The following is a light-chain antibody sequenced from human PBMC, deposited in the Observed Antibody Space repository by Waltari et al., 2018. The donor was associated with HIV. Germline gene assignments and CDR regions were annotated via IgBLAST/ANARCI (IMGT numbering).Light chain of an antibody. V-gene: IGLV2-8*01. CDR1: SSDVGGYPY. Sequence: QSALTHPPSASGSPGQSVPIPCTGTSSDVGGYPYVSWYQQHPGKAPKLMISEVNKRPSGVPDRFSGSRSGNTASLTVSGLQAEDEAHYYCSSYAGRNTLLFGGGTKLTVL. CDR3: SSYAGRNTLL. J-gene: IGLJ2*01. CDR2: EVN.